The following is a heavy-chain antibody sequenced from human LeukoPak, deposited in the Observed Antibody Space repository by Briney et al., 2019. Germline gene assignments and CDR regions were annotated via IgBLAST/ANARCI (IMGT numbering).Heavy chain of an antibody. J-gene: IGHJ4*02. CDR3: ALNFLTAMAPFDY. CDR1: GFSFNSYA. D-gene: IGHD5-18*01. Sequence: PGGSLRLSCAASGFSFNSYAMSWVRQAPGKGLEWVSSISDSGGSTYYADSVKGRFTISRDNSKNTLYLQMNSLRAEDTAVYYCALNFLTAMAPFDYWGQGTLVTVSS. CDR2: ISDSGGST. V-gene: IGHV3-23*01.